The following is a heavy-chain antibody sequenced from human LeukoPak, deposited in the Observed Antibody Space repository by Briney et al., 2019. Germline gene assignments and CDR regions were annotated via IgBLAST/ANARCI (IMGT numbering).Heavy chain of an antibody. J-gene: IGHJ4*02. Sequence: SVKASCKASGGTFSSYAISWVRQAPGQGLEWMGGIIPIFGTANYAQKFQGRVTITADESTSTAYMELSSLRSEDTAVYYCATDPRELPVGWGQGTLVTASS. CDR2: IIPIFGTA. CDR1: GGTFSSYA. CDR3: ATDPRELPVG. D-gene: IGHD1-26*01. V-gene: IGHV1-69*13.